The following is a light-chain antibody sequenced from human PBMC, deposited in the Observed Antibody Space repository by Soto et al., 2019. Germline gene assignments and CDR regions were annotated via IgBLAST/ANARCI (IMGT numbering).Light chain of an antibody. CDR1: QSVSGC. J-gene: IGKJ4*01. V-gene: IGKV3-11*01. Sequence: EIVLTQSPATLSLSPGEGATLSCRASQSVSGCLAWYQQKPGQTPKLLIYDDSNRAPGIPGRFSGSGSGTDFTLTISSLEPEDFAVYYCQQRTIWPPTFGGGTKVEVK. CDR3: QQRTIWPPT. CDR2: DDS.